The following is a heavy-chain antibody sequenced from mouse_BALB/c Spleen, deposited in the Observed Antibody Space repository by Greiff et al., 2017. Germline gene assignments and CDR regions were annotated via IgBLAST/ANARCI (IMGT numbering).Heavy chain of an antibody. CDR1: GFTFNTYA. V-gene: IGHV10-3*03. CDR2: IRSKSNNYAT. D-gene: IGHD2-14*01. CDR3: VREAVTYYRYDGYFDV. J-gene: IGHJ1*01. Sequence: EVQGVESGGGLVQPKGSLKLSCAASGFTFNTYAIHWVCQAPGKGLEWVARIRSKSNNYATYYADSVKDRFTISRDDSQSMLYLQMNNLKTEDTAMYYCVREAVTYYRYDGYFDVWGAGTTVTVSS.